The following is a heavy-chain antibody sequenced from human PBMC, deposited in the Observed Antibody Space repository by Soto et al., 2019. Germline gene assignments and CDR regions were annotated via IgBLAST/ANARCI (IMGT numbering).Heavy chain of an antibody. J-gene: IGHJ5*02. Sequence: QSGGSLRLSCSASGFTFSSYAMHWVRQAPGKGLEYVSAISSNGGSTYYADSVKGRFTISRDNSKNTLYLQMSSLRAEDTAVYYCVKDHDFWSGYFAGNWFDPWGQGTLVTVSS. CDR2: ISSNGGST. CDR1: GFTFSSYA. D-gene: IGHD3-3*01. CDR3: VKDHDFWSGYFAGNWFDP. V-gene: IGHV3-64D*06.